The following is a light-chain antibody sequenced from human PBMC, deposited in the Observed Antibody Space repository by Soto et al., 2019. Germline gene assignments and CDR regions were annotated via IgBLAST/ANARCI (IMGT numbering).Light chain of an antibody. J-gene: IGKJ1*01. CDR1: QSVSSSY. V-gene: IGKV3-20*01. CDR2: GAS. Sequence: EVVLPQSPGTLSLSPGERVTLSCRASQSVSSSYLAWYQQKPGQAPRLLIYGASSRATGIPDRFSGSGSGTDFTLTISRLEPEDFAVYYCQQYGSSPWTFGQGTKVDIK. CDR3: QQYGSSPWT.